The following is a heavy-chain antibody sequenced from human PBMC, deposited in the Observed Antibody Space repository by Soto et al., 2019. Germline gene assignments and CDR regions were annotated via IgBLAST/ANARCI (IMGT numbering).Heavy chain of an antibody. CDR2: INPNSGGT. J-gene: IGHJ6*02. CDR3: ARGFVVVSAASYYYYYSGMDD. Sequence: ASVKVSCKASGYTFTGYYMHWVRQAPGQGLEWMGWINPNSGGTNYAQKFQGWVTMTRDTSISTAYMELSRLRSDDTAVYYCARGFVVVSAASYYYYYSGMDDWRQGTTVTVSS. V-gene: IGHV1-2*04. CDR1: GYTFTGYY. D-gene: IGHD2-2*01.